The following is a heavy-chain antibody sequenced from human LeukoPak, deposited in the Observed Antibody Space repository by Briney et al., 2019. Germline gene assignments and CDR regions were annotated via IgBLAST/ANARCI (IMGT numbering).Heavy chain of an antibody. D-gene: IGHD6-19*01. CDR3: VGSSGWWGFDY. Sequence: GGSLRLSWAASGFTFSSYSMNWVRQAPGKGLEWVSYISSSSSTIYYADSVKGRFTISRDNAKNSLYLQMNSLRAEDTAVYYCVGSSGWWGFDYWGQGTLVTVSS. J-gene: IGHJ4*02. CDR2: ISSSSSTI. CDR1: GFTFSSYS. V-gene: IGHV3-48*01.